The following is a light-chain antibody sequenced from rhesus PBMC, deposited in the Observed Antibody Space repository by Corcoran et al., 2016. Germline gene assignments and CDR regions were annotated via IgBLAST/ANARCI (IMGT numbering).Light chain of an antibody. CDR2: EAS. J-gene: IGKJ2*01. CDR1: QGITND. Sequence: DIQMTQSPSSLSASAGDRVTITCRASQGITNDLAWYQQNPGESPKLLIYEASSLQSGIPFRFSGSGSGTDFTLTSRSLQSEDFATYYCQHYYSTPCSFGQGTKVEIK. V-gene: IGKV1-25*01. CDR3: QHYYSTPCS.